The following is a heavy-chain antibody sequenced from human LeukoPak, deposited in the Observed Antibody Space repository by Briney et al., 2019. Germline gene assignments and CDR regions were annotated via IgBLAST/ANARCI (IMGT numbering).Heavy chain of an antibody. CDR2: ISSSSSYI. V-gene: IGHV3-21*01. CDR1: GFTFSSYS. CDR3: ARDPPPYCGGDCYN. Sequence: GGSLRLYCAASGFTFSSYSMNWVRQAPGKGLEWFSSISSSSSYIYYADSVKGRFTISRDKAKNSLYLQMNSLRAEDTAVYYWARDPPPYCGGDCYNWGQGTLVTVSS. D-gene: IGHD2-21*02. J-gene: IGHJ4*02.